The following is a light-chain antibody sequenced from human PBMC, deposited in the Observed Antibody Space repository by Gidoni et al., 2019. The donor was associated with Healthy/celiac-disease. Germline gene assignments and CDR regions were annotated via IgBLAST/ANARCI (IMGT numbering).Light chain of an antibody. Sequence: THPRSSLPAYVGDRVTITCQASQDISNYLNWYQQKPGKAPKLLIYDASNLETGVPSRFSGSGSGTDLTFTMSSLHVEDIATEYCQQYYNLSSTFXXXTKVEIK. CDR3: QQYYNLSST. CDR2: DAS. J-gene: IGKJ1*01. V-gene: IGKV1-33*01. CDR1: QDISNY.